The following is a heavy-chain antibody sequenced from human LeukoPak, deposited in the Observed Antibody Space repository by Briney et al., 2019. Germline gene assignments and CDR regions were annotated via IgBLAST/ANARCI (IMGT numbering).Heavy chain of an antibody. V-gene: IGHV3-21*01. J-gene: IGHJ4*02. D-gene: IGHD2-15*01. CDR1: EFTFSSYS. Sequence: GGSLRLSCAASEFTFSSYSMSWVRQAPGKGLDWVSSLRRSSSYIYYADSLKRRFTISRDNAKNSLYLQMNSLRAEDTAVYYCARGNSCSGGSCSDYFDYWGQGTLDTVSS. CDR3: ARGNSCSGGSCSDYFDY. CDR2: LRRSSSYI.